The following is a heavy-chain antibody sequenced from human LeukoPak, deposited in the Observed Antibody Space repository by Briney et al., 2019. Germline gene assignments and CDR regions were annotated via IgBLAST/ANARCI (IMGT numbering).Heavy chain of an antibody. D-gene: IGHD1-7*01. CDR3: AKKKRELRGFDY. V-gene: IGHV3-23*01. CDR2: IGGSGGST. CDR1: GFTFSSYA. J-gene: IGHJ4*02. Sequence: RGSLTLSCAASGFTFSSYAMSWVRQAPGKGLEWVSVIGGSGGSTYYADSVKGRFTISRDNSKNTMYLQMSSLRAEDTAVYYCAKKKRELRGFDYWGQGTLVTVSS.